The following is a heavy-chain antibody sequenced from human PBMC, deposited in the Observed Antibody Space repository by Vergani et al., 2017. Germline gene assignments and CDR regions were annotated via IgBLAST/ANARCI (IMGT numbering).Heavy chain of an antibody. CDR3: ARGIVVVPGDAFDI. CDR2: LWYEGSNK. Sequence: VQLVESGGGLVQPGGSLRLSCAASGFTFSSCAMHWVRQAPGKGLEWVAVLWYEGSNKYYADSVKGRFTISRDNSKNTLYLQMNSLRAEDTAVYYCARGIVVVPGDAFDIWGQGTMVTVSS. D-gene: IGHD2-2*01. V-gene: IGHV3-33*08. CDR1: GFTFSSCA. J-gene: IGHJ3*02.